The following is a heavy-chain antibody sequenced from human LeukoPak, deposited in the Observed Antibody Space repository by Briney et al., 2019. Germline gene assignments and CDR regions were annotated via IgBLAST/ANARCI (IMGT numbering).Heavy chain of an antibody. V-gene: IGHV4-59*12. CDR1: GGSISSYY. CDR3: ARARRARGYSYGYGAELDY. Sequence: SETLSLTCTVSGGSISSYYWSWVRQPPGKSLEWIGYIFYTGSTNYNPSLKSRVTISIDTSENQFSLKLSSVTAADTAVYYCARARRARGYSYGYGAELDYWGQGTLVTVSS. D-gene: IGHD5-18*01. J-gene: IGHJ4*02. CDR2: IFYTGST.